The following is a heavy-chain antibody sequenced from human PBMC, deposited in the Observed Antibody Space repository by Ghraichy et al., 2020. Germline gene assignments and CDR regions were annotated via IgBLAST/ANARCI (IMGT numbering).Heavy chain of an antibody. D-gene: IGHD2-15*01. J-gene: IGHJ4*02. CDR1: GYTLPGYY. CDR3: APYRDGSDAFFDQ. V-gene: IGHV1-2*02. CDR2: INPNNGDT. Sequence: ASVKVSCKASGYTLPGYYIHWVRQAPGQGLEWMGWINPNNGDTDYAPKFQGSVTLTRDRSMSTVYMELSRLRFDDTAVYYCAPYRDGSDAFFDQWGQGTLVTVSS.